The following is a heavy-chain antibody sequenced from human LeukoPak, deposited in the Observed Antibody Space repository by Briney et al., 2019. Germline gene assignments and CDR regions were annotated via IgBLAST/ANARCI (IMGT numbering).Heavy chain of an antibody. D-gene: IGHD3-16*01. CDR3: ARSMGLGYFEF. Sequence: SGTLSLTCAVSGGSISSSNWWSWVRQPPGKGLQWIGEIYHSGSTNYNPSLKGRVTIPVDKSKNQFSLQLNSVTPEDTAVYYCARSMGLGYFEFWGQGTLVTVSS. CDR1: GGSISSSNW. CDR2: IYHSGST. J-gene: IGHJ4*02. V-gene: IGHV4-4*02.